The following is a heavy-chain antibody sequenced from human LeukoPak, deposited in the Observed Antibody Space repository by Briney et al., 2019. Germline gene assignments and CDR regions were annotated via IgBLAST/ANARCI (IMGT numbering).Heavy chain of an antibody. D-gene: IGHD3-22*01. CDR1: GFTFTSSA. J-gene: IGHJ3*02. Sequence: SVKVSCKASGFTFTSSAMQWVRQARGQRLEWIGWIVVGSGNTNYAQKFQERVTITRDMSTSTAYMELSSLRSEDTAVYYCAAMPYYYDSSGYYAFDIWGQGTMVTVSS. CDR3: AAMPYYYDSSGYYAFDI. V-gene: IGHV1-58*02. CDR2: IVVGSGNT.